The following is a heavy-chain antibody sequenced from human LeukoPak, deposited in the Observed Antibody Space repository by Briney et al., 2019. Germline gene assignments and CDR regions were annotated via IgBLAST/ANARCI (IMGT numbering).Heavy chain of an antibody. J-gene: IGHJ3*02. V-gene: IGHV4-59*08. Sequence: TSETLSLTCTVSGGSISSYFWTWIRQPPGKGLEWIGYIYYSGTTNYNPSLKSRVTISVDTSKNQFSLELSSVTAADTAVYYCASGTGIRGWVDVFDIGGKGTMVTAYS. CDR2: IYYSGTT. CDR1: GGSISSYF. D-gene: IGHD1-1*01. CDR3: ASGTGIRGWVDVFDI.